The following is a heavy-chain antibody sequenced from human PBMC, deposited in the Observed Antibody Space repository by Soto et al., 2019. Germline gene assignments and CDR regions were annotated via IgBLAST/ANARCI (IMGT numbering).Heavy chain of an antibody. D-gene: IGHD2-15*01. CDR1: GGSISSYY. J-gene: IGHJ6*02. Sequence: SETLSLTCTVSGGSISSYYWSWIRQPPGKGLEWIGYIYYSGSTNYNPSLKSRVTISVDTSKNQFSLKLSSVTAADTAVYYCAREGSYKNYYYYGMDVWGQGTTVTVS. V-gene: IGHV4-59*01. CDR2: IYYSGST. CDR3: AREGSYKNYYYYGMDV.